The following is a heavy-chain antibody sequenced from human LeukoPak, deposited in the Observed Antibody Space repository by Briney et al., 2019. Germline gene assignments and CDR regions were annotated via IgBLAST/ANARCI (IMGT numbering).Heavy chain of an antibody. CDR1: GFTFSSYA. CDR2: ISVSGDNT. CDR3: AKMWAAAGFPGVAFDI. Sequence: GGSLRLSCAVSGFTFSSYAMSWVRQAPGKGLEWVSGISVSGDNTYYADSVKGRFTISRDNSKNTLYLQMNSLRAEDTALYYCAKMWAAAGFPGVAFDIWGQGTMVIVSS. V-gene: IGHV3-23*01. J-gene: IGHJ3*02. D-gene: IGHD6-13*01.